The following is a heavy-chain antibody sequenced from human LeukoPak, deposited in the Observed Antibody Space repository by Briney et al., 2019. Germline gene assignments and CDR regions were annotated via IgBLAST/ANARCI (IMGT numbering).Heavy chain of an antibody. V-gene: IGHV1-18*01. Sequence: GASVKVSCKASGYTFTSYGISWVRQAAGQGLEWMGWISAYNGNTNYAQKLQGRVTMTTDTSTSTAYMELRSLRSDDTAVYYCARAWAYYYGSGSYYYYYGMDVWGQGTTVTVSS. D-gene: IGHD3-10*01. J-gene: IGHJ6*02. CDR2: ISAYNGNT. CDR1: GYTFTSYG. CDR3: ARAWAYYYGSGSYYYYYGMDV.